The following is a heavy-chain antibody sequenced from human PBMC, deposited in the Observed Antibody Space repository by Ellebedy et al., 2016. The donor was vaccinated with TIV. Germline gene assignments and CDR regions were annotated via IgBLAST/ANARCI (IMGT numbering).Heavy chain of an antibody. J-gene: IGHJ6*02. CDR1: GYTFASSF. Sequence: ASVKVSXKASGYTFASSFMHWVRQAPGQGLDWMGIINPGGGSTSYAQKFQGRITMTGDLSTSTAYMELSSLTSEDTAVYYCARDLSPTGTTFYYGMDVWGQGTTVTVSS. V-gene: IGHV1-46*01. D-gene: IGHD1-7*01. CDR3: ARDLSPTGTTFYYGMDV. CDR2: INPGGGST.